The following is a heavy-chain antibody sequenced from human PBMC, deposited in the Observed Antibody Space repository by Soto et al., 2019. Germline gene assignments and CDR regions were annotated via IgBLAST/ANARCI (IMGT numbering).Heavy chain of an antibody. J-gene: IGHJ6*02. CDR2: IKQDGSEK. D-gene: IGHD3-3*01. V-gene: IGHV3-7*01. CDR3: ARDTPTPPSHGSITIFGVVIHPFGMDV. Sequence: PGGSLRLSCAASGFTFSSYWMSWVRQAPGKGLEWVANIKQDGSEKYYVDSVKGRFTISRDNAKNSLYLQMNSLRAEDTAVYYCARDTPTPPSHGSITIFGVVIHPFGMDVWAQGTTVTVSS. CDR1: GFTFSSYW.